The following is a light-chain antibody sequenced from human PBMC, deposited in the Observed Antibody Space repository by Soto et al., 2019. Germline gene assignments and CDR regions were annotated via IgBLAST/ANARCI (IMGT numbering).Light chain of an antibody. CDR1: SSNIGAGYD. CDR2: GNS. J-gene: IGLJ3*02. Sequence: QSALTQPPSVSGAPGQRVTISCTGSSSNIGAGYDVHWYQRLPGTAPKLLIYGNSNRPSGVPDRFSGSKSGTSASLAITGLQAEDEADYYCQSYDSSLSGWVFGGGTQLTVL. V-gene: IGLV1-40*01. CDR3: QSYDSSLSGWV.